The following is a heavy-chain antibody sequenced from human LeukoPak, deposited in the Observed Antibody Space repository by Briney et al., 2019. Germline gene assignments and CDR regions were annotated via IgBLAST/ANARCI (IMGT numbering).Heavy chain of an antibody. CDR3: ARSGYCSGGTCYESAYYYYGMDV. J-gene: IGHJ6*02. CDR2: MYYSGST. Sequence: SETLSLTCAVYGGSFSGYYWSWIRQPPGKGLEWIGYMYYSGSTNYNPSLKSRVTMSIDASKNQFSLSLKSVTASDTAVYYCARSGYCSGGTCYESAYYYYGMDVWGQGTTVTVSS. D-gene: IGHD2-15*01. CDR1: GGSFSGYY. V-gene: IGHV4-34*11.